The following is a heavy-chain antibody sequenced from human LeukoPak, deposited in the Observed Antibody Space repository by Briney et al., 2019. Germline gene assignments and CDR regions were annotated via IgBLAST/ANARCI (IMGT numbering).Heavy chain of an antibody. J-gene: IGHJ3*02. Sequence: ASVKVSCKASGYTLTSYGISWVRQAPGQGLEWMGWIRAYNGNTNYAQKLQGRVTMTTDTSPSTAYMELRSLRSGDTAVYYCASVTGYYGSGSLGAFDIWGQGTMVTVSS. D-gene: IGHD3-10*01. V-gene: IGHV1-18*04. CDR3: ASVTGYYGSGSLGAFDI. CDR2: IRAYNGNT. CDR1: GYTLTSYG.